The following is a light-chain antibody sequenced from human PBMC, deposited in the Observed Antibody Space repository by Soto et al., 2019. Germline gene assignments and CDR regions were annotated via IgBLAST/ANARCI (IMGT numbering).Light chain of an antibody. CDR1: QRLVDSDGNTY. Sequence: DVVMTQSPLSLPVTPGQPASISCRSSQRLVDSDGNTYLNWLQQKPGQSPRRLIYKVSSRDSGVRDRFGGSWSGADFTLNISSVEAGDVGVYDCMQGTIWPYTFGQGTKLEI. CDR3: MQGTIWPYT. CDR2: KVS. J-gene: IGKJ2*01. V-gene: IGKV2-30*01.